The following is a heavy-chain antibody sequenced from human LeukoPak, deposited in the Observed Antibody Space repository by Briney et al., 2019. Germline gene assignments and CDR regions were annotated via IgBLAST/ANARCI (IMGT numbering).Heavy chain of an antibody. D-gene: IGHD3-16*01. CDR3: ARQLGAFDI. J-gene: IGHJ3*02. V-gene: IGHV4-39*01. CDR1: GGSISSSSYY. CDR2: IYYSGTT. Sequence: SETLSLTCTVFGGSISSSSYYWGWIRQSSGKGLEWIGNIYYSGTTFYNPSLKSRVTISVVTSKNQFSLKLTSVTAADTAVYYCARQLGAFDIWGQGTMVTVSS.